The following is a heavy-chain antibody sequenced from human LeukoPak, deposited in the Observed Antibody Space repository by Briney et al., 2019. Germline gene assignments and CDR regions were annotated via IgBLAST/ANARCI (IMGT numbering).Heavy chain of an antibody. J-gene: IGHJ4*02. CDR3: RVSRYYFDY. CDR2: ANHRGDT. D-gene: IGHD5/OR15-5a*01. V-gene: IGHV4-34*01. CDR1: GGSFSAYY. Sequence: SETLSLTCAVYGGSFSAYYWSWIRQPPGKGLEWIGEANHRGDTNYNPSLESRVTMSVDTSKNHFSLKLTSVTAADTAVYYCRVSRYYFDYWGQGALVTVSS.